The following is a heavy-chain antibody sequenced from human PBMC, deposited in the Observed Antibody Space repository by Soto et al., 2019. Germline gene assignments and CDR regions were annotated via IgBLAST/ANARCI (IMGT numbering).Heavy chain of an antibody. CDR2: ISYDGSNK. Sequence: QVQLVESGGGVXXXGRSXXLSCAASGFXXXXXGMHXXXXAPGKGLEWVAVISYDGSNKYYADSVKGRFTISRDNSKNTLYLQMNSLRAEDTAVYYCPGSIAAQFDYWGQGTLVTVSS. V-gene: IGHV3-30*03. J-gene: IGHJ4*02. CDR3: PGSIAAQFDY. CDR1: GFXXXXXG. D-gene: IGHD6-6*01.